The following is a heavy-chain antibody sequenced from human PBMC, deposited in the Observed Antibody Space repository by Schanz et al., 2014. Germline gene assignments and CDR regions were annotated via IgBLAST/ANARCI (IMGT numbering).Heavy chain of an antibody. Sequence: EVPLVESGGGLVQPGGSLRLSCAASGFTFRSYSMNWVRQAPGKGLEWISYISSASRATYYADSVKGRFTISRDNAKSSLYLQMNSLRAEDTAVYYCARDSGSPYLVDYWGEGTLVTVSS. CDR1: GFTFRSYS. CDR2: ISSASRAT. D-gene: IGHD1-26*01. V-gene: IGHV3-48*01. J-gene: IGHJ4*02. CDR3: ARDSGSPYLVDY.